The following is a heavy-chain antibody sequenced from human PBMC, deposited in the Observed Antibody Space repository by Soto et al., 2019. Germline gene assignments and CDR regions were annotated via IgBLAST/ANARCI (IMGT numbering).Heavy chain of an antibody. CDR1: GFTFSSYA. CDR2: ISGSGAST. D-gene: IGHD6-13*01. J-gene: IGHJ4*02. Sequence: PGGSLRLSCAASGFTFSSYAMSWVRQAPGKGLEWVSAISGSGASTYYADSVRGRFTISRDNSKKTLYLQMNSLRADDTAVYYCAKPGYSSTWYRNFDYWGQGTLVTVLL. CDR3: AKPGYSSTWYRNFDY. V-gene: IGHV3-23*01.